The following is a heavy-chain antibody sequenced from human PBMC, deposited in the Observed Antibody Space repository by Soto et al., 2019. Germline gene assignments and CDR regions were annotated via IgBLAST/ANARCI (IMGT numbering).Heavy chain of an antibody. CDR2: INHSGST. D-gene: IGHD3-9*01. CDR3: ARVGYDILTGYHLNFDY. Sequence: SETLSLTCAVYGGSFSGYYWSWIRQPPGKGLEWIGEINHSGSTNYNPSLKSRVTISVDTSKNQFSLKLSSVTAADTAVYYCARVGYDILTGYHLNFDYWGQGTLVTVSS. J-gene: IGHJ4*02. CDR1: GGSFSGYY. V-gene: IGHV4-34*01.